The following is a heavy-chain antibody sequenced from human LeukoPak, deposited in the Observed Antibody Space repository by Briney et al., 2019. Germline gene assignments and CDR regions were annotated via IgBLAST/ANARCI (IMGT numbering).Heavy chain of an antibody. Sequence: GESLKISCKGSGYTFTGYYMHWVRQAPGQGLEWMGWINPNSGGTNYAQKFQGWVTMTRDTSISTAYMELSRLRSDDTAVYYCARDMGKTTVVQDYWGQGTLVSVSS. V-gene: IGHV1-2*04. CDR3: ARDMGKTTVVQDY. CDR2: INPNSGGT. CDR1: GYTFTGYY. J-gene: IGHJ4*02. D-gene: IGHD4-23*01.